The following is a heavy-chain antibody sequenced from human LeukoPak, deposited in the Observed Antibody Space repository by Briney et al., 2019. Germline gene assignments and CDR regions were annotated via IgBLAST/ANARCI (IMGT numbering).Heavy chain of an antibody. CDR1: GLTFNNYQ. CDR3: ARGEYYFDY. Sequence: QPGGSLRLSCAASGLTFNNYQMNWVRQAPGKGLECISYISSSGRTIYYADSLKGRFTVSRDNAKNSLYLRMNNLRAEDTAVYYCARGEYYFDYWGQGTLVTVSS. V-gene: IGHV3-48*03. CDR2: ISSSGRTI. J-gene: IGHJ4*02.